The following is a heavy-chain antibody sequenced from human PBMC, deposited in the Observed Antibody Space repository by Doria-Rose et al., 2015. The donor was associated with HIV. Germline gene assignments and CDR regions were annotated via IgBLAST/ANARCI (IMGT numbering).Heavy chain of an antibody. V-gene: IGHV3-49*01. J-gene: IGHJ4*02. CDR2: ISSKAYGGTK. CDR3: ARVGWELLYFFDY. Sequence: QASGKGLEWIGFISSKAYGGTKEYAASVKGRVTISRDGSKSIAYLQLNSLKTEDTAVYFCARVGWELLYFFDYWGQGTRVTVSA. D-gene: IGHD1-26*01.